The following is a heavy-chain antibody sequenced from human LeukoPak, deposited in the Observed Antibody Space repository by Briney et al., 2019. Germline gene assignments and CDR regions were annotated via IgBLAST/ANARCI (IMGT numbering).Heavy chain of an antibody. CDR2: ISYDGSNK. Sequence: PGGSLRLSCAASGFTFSSYGMHWVRQAPGKGLEWVAVISYDGSNKYYADSVKGRFTISRDHSKNTLYLQMNSLRAEDTAVYYCAKEAGRYSSPHFDYWGQGTLVTVSS. D-gene: IGHD5-12*01. CDR3: AKEAGRYSSPHFDY. V-gene: IGHV3-30*18. J-gene: IGHJ4*02. CDR1: GFTFSSYG.